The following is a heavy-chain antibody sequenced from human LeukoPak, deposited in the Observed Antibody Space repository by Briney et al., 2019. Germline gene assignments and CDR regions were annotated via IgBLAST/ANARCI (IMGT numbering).Heavy chain of an antibody. V-gene: IGHV1-8*01. Sequence: GASVKVSCMASGYTFTRYDINCVRQATGQGLEWMGWKNPNSGNAGYAQKFQGRVTMTRDTSTSTVYMELSSLRSEDTAVYYCARDPHYDILTGYYNVIMTGGGMDVWGQGTTVTVSS. CDR3: ARDPHYDILTGYYNVIMTGGGMDV. D-gene: IGHD3-9*01. J-gene: IGHJ6*02. CDR2: KNPNSGNA. CDR1: GYTFTRYD.